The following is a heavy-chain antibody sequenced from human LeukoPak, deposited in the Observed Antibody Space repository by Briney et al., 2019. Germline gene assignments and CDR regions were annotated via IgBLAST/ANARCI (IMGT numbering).Heavy chain of an antibody. J-gene: IGHJ4*02. CDR3: ARHTRYCSSTSCYPRFDY. D-gene: IGHD2-2*01. CDR1: VASISISGYY. CDR2: IYISGST. Sequence: SETLSPTATFPVASISISGYYWGGTPHPPGKGLEWFGGIYISGSTYYNPSLKSRVTISVDTSKNQFSLKLSSVTAADTAVYYCARHTRYCSSTSCYPRFDYWGQGTLVTVSS. V-gene: IGHV4-39*01.